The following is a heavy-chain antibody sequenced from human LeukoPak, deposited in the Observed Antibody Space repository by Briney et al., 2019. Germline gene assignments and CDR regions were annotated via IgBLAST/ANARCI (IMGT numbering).Heavy chain of an antibody. J-gene: IGHJ5*02. CDR1: GGSFSGYY. Sequence: PSETLSLICAVYGGSFSGYYWSWIRQPPGKGLEWIGEINHSGSTNYNPSLKSRVTISVDTSKNQFSLKLSSVTAADTAVYYCARGKRFGFDPWGQGTLVTVSS. D-gene: IGHD3-16*01. CDR3: ARGKRFGFDP. CDR2: INHSGST. V-gene: IGHV4-34*01.